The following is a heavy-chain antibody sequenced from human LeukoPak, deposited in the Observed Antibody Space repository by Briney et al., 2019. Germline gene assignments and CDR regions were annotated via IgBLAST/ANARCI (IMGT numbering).Heavy chain of an antibody. V-gene: IGHV3-49*04. D-gene: IGHD3-3*01. CDR3: TRAGSQTYYDFWSGYFDY. J-gene: IGHJ4*02. CDR1: GFTFGDYA. CDR2: IRSKAYGGTT. Sequence: PGRPLRLSCTASGFTFGDYAMSWVRQAPGKGLEWVGFIRSKAYGGTTEYAASVKGRFTISRDDSKSIAYLQMNSLKTEDTAVYYCTRAGSQTYYDFWSGYFDYWGQGTLVTVSS.